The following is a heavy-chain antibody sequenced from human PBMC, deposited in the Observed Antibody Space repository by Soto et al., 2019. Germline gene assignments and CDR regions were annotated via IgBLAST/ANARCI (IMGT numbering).Heavy chain of an antibody. J-gene: IGHJ3*02. CDR2: IHNSGST. CDR3: ARGEVRGPFDI. Sequence: QEQLQESGPGLVKPSQTLSLTCTVSGGSMNSHDYYWSWIRQPPGKGLEWIGYIHNSGSTYYYPSLKSRLTISSDTSKNQFSLRLSSVTAADTALYYCARGEVRGPFDIWGQGTMVTVSS. V-gene: IGHV4-30-4*01. CDR1: GGSMNSHDYY. D-gene: IGHD3-10*01.